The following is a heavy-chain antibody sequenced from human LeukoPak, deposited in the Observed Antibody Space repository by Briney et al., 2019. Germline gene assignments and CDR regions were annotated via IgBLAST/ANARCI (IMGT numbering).Heavy chain of an antibody. CDR2: IWYDGSNK. V-gene: IGHV3-33*01. D-gene: IGHD3-22*01. CDR1: GFTFSSYG. Sequence: PGGSLRLSCAASGFTFSSYGMHWVRQAPGKGLEWVAVIWYDGSNKYYADSVKGRFTISRDNSKNTLYLQMNSLRAEDTAVYYCARETLGGGYYYDSSGYYPYWGQGTLVTVSS. J-gene: IGHJ4*02. CDR3: ARETLGGGYYYDSSGYYPY.